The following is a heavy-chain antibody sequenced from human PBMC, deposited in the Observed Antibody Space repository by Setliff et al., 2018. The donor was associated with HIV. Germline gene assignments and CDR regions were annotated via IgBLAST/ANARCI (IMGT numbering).Heavy chain of an antibody. CDR1: GDSISSGDYY. CDR3: HAYYYDSSGYFYFDY. Sequence: SETLSLTCTVSGDSISSGDYYWTWIRQPPGKGLEWIGYVYDSGITYYNPSLKSRVTISGDTSKNQFPLKLSSVTAADTAVYYCHAYYYDSSGYFYFDYWGQGTLVTVSS. CDR2: VYDSGIT. J-gene: IGHJ4*02. V-gene: IGHV4-30-4*08. D-gene: IGHD3-22*01.